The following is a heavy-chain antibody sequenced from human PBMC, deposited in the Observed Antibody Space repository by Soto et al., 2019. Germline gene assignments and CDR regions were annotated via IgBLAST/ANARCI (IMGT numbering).Heavy chain of an antibody. D-gene: IGHD2-15*01. CDR3: ARVDCSGGSCQWSGMDV. V-gene: IGHV1-2*02. Sequence: QVQVVQSGAEVKKPGASVKVSCKASGYTFTGYFMHWVRQAPVQGLEWMGWMNPNSGGTNYAQKFQCRVTMTRDTSISTAYREMSRLRSDDTAVYYCARVDCSGGSCQWSGMDVWGQGTTVTVSS. CDR1: GYTFTGYF. J-gene: IGHJ6*02. CDR2: MNPNSGGT.